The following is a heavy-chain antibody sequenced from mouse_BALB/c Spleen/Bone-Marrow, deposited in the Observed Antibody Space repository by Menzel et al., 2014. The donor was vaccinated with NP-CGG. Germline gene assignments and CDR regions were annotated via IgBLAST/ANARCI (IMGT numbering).Heavy chain of an antibody. J-gene: IGHJ2*01. CDR1: GYSFTGYY. CDR2: ISCYNGAT. V-gene: IGHV1S34*01. CDR3: ARDYGNLYYFDY. D-gene: IGHD2-1*01. Sequence: LVKTGASVKISCKASGYSFTGYYMHWVKQSHGTSLEWIGYISCYNGATSYNQKFKGKATFTVDTSSSTAYMQFNSLTSEDSAVYYCARDYGNLYYFDYWGQGTTLTVSS.